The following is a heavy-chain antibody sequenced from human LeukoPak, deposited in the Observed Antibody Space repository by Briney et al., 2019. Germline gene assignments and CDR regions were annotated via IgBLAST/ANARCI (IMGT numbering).Heavy chain of an antibody. CDR1: GGTFSSYA. Sequence: SVKVSCKASGGTFSSYAISWVRQAPGQGLEWMGRIIPILGIANYVQKFQGRVTITADKSTSTAYMELSSLRSEDTAVYYCARDILTGYYYYYGTDVWGQGTTVTVSS. J-gene: IGHJ6*02. V-gene: IGHV1-69*04. CDR3: ARDILTGYYYYYGTDV. CDR2: IIPILGIA. D-gene: IGHD3-9*01.